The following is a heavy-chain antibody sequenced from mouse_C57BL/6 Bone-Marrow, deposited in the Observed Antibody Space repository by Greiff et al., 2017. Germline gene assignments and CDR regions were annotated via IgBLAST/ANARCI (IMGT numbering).Heavy chain of an antibody. J-gene: IGHJ4*01. CDR2: ISYDGSN. CDR3: ASGIYYYGSSPYAMDY. D-gene: IGHD1-1*01. Sequence: EVKLMESGPDLVKPSQSLSLTCSVTGYSITSGYYWNWIRQFPGNKLEWMGYISYDGSNNYNPSLKNRISITRDTSKNQFFLKLNSVTTEDTATYYCASGIYYYGSSPYAMDYWGQGTSVTVAS. V-gene: IGHV3-6*01. CDR1: GYSITSGYY.